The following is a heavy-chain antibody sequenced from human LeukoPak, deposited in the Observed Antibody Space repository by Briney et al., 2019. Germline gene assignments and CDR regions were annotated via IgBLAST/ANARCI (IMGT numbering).Heavy chain of an antibody. D-gene: IGHD6-19*01. CDR1: GFTFSDHY. CDR2: ISYDGSNK. J-gene: IGHJ4*02. Sequence: RGSLRLSCAASGFTFSDHYMGWVRQAPGKGLEWVAVISYDGSNKYYADSVKGRFTISRDNSKNTLYLQMNSLRVEDTAVYYCAKDLSSGWAFDYWGQGTLVTVSS. V-gene: IGHV3-30*18. CDR3: AKDLSSGWAFDY.